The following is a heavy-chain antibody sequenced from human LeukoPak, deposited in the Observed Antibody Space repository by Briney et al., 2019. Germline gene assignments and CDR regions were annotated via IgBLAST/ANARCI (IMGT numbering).Heavy chain of an antibody. V-gene: IGHV1-24*01. D-gene: IGHD3-10*01. J-gene: IGHJ4*02. CDR2: FDPEDGET. Sequence: EASVKVSCKVSGYTLTELSMHWVRQAPGKGLEWMGGFDPEDGETIYAQKFQGRVTMTRDMSTSTVYMELSSLRSEDTAVYYCARARGPYYYGSGGYAAHFDYWGQGTLVTVSS. CDR3: ARARGPYYYGSGGYAAHFDY. CDR1: GYTLTELS.